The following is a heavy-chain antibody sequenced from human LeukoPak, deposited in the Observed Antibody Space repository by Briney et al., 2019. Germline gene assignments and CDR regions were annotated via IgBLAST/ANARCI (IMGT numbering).Heavy chain of an antibody. CDR1: GFTFSSYS. Sequence: PGGSLRLSCAASGFTFSSYSMNWVRQAPGKGLEWVSSISSSSSYIYYADSVKGRFTISRDNAKTSLYLQMNSLRAEDTAVYYCARDPVLLWFGEIDYWGQGTLVTVSS. V-gene: IGHV3-21*01. D-gene: IGHD3-10*01. CDR2: ISSSSSYI. CDR3: ARDPVLLWFGEIDY. J-gene: IGHJ4*02.